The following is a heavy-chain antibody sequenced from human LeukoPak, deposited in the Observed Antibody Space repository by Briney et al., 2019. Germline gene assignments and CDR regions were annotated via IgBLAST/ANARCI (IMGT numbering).Heavy chain of an antibody. D-gene: IGHD4-17*01. CDR3: ARVGGDYLDEFDY. J-gene: IGHJ4*02. CDR2: ISSSSSYI. Sequence: PGGSLRLSCAASGFTFSSYSMNWVRQAPGKGLEWVSSISSSSSYIYYADSVKGRFTISRDNAKNSLYLQMNSLRAEDTAVYYCARVGGDYLDEFDYWGQGTLVTVSS. CDR1: GFTFSSYS. V-gene: IGHV3-21*01.